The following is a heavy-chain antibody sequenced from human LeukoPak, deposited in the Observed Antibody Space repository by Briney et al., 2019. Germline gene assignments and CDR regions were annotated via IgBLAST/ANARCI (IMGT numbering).Heavy chain of an antibody. Sequence: ASVKVSCKTSGYTFTGYYMHWVRQAPGQGLEWMGWINPNSGGTNYAQRFQGRVTMTRDTSISTAYMELSRLRSDDTAVYYCGRDRRGGNWNQFGYWGQGTLVTVSS. V-gene: IGHV1-2*02. CDR3: GRDRRGGNWNQFGY. J-gene: IGHJ4*02. CDR1: GYTFTGYY. CDR2: INPNSGGT. D-gene: IGHD1-1*01.